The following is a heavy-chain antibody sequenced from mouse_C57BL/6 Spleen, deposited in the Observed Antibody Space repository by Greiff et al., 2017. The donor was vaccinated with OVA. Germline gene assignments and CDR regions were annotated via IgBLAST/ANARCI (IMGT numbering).Heavy chain of an antibody. CDR3: ARGRDSYYAMDY. V-gene: IGHV1-66*01. CDR2: IYPGSGNT. Sequence: VQLQQSGPELVKPGASVKISCKASGYSFTSYYIHWVKQRPGQGLEWIGWIYPGSGNTKYNEKFKGKATLTADTSSSTAYMQLSSLTSEDSAVYYCARGRDSYYAMDYWGQGTSVTVSS. D-gene: IGHD3-3*01. J-gene: IGHJ4*01. CDR1: GYSFTSYY.